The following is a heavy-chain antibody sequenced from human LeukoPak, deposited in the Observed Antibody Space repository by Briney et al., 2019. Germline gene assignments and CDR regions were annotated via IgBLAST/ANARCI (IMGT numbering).Heavy chain of an antibody. CDR3: AKDRIVVIPPAILLDY. CDR1: GFTFSTYA. Sequence: PGGSLRLSCAASGFTFSTYAMSWVRQAPGKGLEWVSAISTSDGNTYYADSVKGRFIISRDDSKNTLYLQMNSLRAEDTAVYFCAKDRIVVIPPAILLDYWGQGTLVTVSS. D-gene: IGHD2-2*02. CDR2: ISTSDGNT. J-gene: IGHJ4*02. V-gene: IGHV3-23*01.